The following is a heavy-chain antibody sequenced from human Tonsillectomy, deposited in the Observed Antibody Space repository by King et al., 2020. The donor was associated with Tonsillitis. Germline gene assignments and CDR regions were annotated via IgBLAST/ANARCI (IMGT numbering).Heavy chain of an antibody. Sequence: VQLVESGGGLVQPGGSLRLSCAASGFTFSSYWMHWVRQAPGKGLVWVARINSDGSSTSYADSVKGRFTISRDNAKNTLYLQMNSLSAEDTAVYYCARDPTIFGPMDVWGKGTTVTVSS. J-gene: IGHJ6*03. V-gene: IGHV3-74*01. D-gene: IGHD3-9*01. CDR3: ARDPTIFGPMDV. CDR2: INSDGSST. CDR1: GFTFSSYW.